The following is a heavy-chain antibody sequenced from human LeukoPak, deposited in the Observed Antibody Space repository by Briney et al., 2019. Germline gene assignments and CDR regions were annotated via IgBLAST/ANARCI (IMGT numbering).Heavy chain of an antibody. CDR1: GFTFSSYA. V-gene: IGHV3-23*01. Sequence: GGSLRLSCSGSGFTFSSYAMIRVRQVPGKGLEWVSAVGGRGTNTFYADSVKGRFTISRDNSRNTLYLQMNSLRAEDTAVYYCASGPYYDFWSGYPGVYWGQGTLVTVSS. CDR2: VGGRGTNT. CDR3: ASGPYYDFWSGYPGVY. D-gene: IGHD3-3*01. J-gene: IGHJ4*02.